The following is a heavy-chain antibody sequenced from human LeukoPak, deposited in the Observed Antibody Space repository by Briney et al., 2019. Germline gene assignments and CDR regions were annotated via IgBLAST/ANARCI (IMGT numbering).Heavy chain of an antibody. CDR3: AKVRFRITMIVVADY. J-gene: IGHJ4*02. V-gene: IGHV3-23*01. CDR1: GFTFSSYP. CDR2: ISGNSGAT. D-gene: IGHD3-22*01. Sequence: PGGSLRLSCATSGFTFSSYPMSWVRQAPGRGLEWVSVISGNSGATYYADSVKGRFTISRDNSKNTLYLQMNSLRAEDTAVYYCAKVRFRITMIVVADYWGQGTLVTVSS.